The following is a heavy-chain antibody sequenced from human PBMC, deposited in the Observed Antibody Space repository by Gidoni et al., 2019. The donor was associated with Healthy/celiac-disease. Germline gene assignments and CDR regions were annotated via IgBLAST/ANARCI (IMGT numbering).Heavy chain of an antibody. Sequence: QVQLVESGGGVVQPGRSLRLSCAASGFTFSSYGMHWVRQAPGKGLEWVAVISYDGSNKYYADSVKGRFTISRDNSKNTLYLQMNSLRAEDTAVYYCAKDSSGYYVDYWGQGTLVTVSS. CDR3: AKDSSGYYVDY. CDR1: GFTFSSYG. D-gene: IGHD3-22*01. J-gene: IGHJ4*02. V-gene: IGHV3-30*18. CDR2: ISYDGSNK.